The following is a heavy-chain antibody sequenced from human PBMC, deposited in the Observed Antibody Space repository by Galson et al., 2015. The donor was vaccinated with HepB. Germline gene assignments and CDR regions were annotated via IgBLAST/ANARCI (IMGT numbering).Heavy chain of an antibody. Sequence: SEKVSCKASGGTFSSYAISWVRQAPGQGLEWMGGIIPIFGTANYAQKFQGRVTITADESTSTAYMELSSLRSEDTAVYYCARSSIAARLFDYWGQGTLVTVSS. D-gene: IGHD6-6*01. CDR3: ARSSIAARLFDY. V-gene: IGHV1-69*13. CDR2: IIPIFGTA. CDR1: GGTFSSYA. J-gene: IGHJ4*02.